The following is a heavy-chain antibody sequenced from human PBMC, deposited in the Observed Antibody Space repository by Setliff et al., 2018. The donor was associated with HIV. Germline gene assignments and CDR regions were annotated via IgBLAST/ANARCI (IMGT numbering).Heavy chain of an antibody. J-gene: IGHJ6*03. CDR3: ASEAWTSYRSSSGYYYYYMDV. Sequence: PSETLSLTCTVSGDSVSSASYYWSWIRQPPGKGLEWIGYIYYSGTTKDNPSLKSRFTTSVETSKNQFSLKLSSVTAADTAVYYCASEAWTSYRSSSGYYYYYMDVWGKGTTVTVSS. CDR1: GDSVSSASYY. V-gene: IGHV4-61*01. CDR2: IYYSGTT. D-gene: IGHD6-6*01.